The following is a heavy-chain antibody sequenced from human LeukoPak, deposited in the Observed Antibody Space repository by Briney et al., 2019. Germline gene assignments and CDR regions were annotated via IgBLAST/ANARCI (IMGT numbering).Heavy chain of an antibody. CDR1: GFTFSSYA. Sequence: PWRSLRLSCAASGFTFSSYAMHWVRQAPGKGLEWVAVISYDGSNKYYADSVKGRFTISRDNSKNTLYLQMNSLRAEDTAVYYCARDLRNYDFWSGYSDWGQGTLVTVSS. D-gene: IGHD3-3*01. CDR2: ISYDGSNK. V-gene: IGHV3-30*04. J-gene: IGHJ4*02. CDR3: ARDLRNYDFWSGYSD.